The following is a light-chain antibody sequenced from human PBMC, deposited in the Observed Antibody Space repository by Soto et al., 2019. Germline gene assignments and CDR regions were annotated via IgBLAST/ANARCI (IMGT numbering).Light chain of an antibody. CDR3: CSYAGTSSLI. J-gene: IGLJ2*01. CDR2: EDK. Sequence: QSALTQPASVSGSPGQSITISCSGTSSDVGSYNLVSWYQQHPGKVPKLMIYEDKKRPSGVSNRFSGSKSGNTASLTISGLQPEDEADYYCCSYAGTSSLIFGGGTQLTVL. V-gene: IGLV2-23*01. CDR1: SSDVGSYNL.